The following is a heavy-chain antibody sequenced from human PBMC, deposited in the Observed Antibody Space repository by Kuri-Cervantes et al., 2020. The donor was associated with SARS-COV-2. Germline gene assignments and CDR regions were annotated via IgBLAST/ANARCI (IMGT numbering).Heavy chain of an antibody. CDR2: IRSKAYGGTT. CDR3: TRYDFWSGYYGYMDV. V-gene: IGHV3-49*04. Sequence: GESLKISCTASGFTFGDYAMSWVRQASGKGLEWVGFIRSKAYGGTTEYAASVKGRFTISRDDSKSIAYLQMNSLKTEDTAVYYCTRYDFWSGYYGYMDVWGKGTTVTVSS. J-gene: IGHJ6*03. D-gene: IGHD3-3*01. CDR1: GFTFGDYA.